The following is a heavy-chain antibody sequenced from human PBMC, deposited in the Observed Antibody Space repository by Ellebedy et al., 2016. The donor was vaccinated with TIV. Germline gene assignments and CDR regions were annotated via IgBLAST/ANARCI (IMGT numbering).Heavy chain of an antibody. D-gene: IGHD4-17*01. CDR2: ISYDGSNK. CDR1: GFTFSSYG. CDR3: ARAPSKYGDYSYFDY. Sequence: GGSLRLXXAASGFTFSSYGMHWVRQAPGKGLEWVAVISYDGSNKYYADSVKGRFTISRDNSKNTLYLQMNSLRAEDTAVYYCARAPSKYGDYSYFDYWGQGTLVTVSS. J-gene: IGHJ4*02. V-gene: IGHV3-30*03.